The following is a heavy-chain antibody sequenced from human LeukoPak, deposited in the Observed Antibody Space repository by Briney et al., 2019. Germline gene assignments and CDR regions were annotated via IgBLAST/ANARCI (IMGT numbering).Heavy chain of an antibody. Sequence: GGSLKLSCAASGFSLSSYAMSWVRQAPGKGLEWVSAISSTDAGTYHADSVRGRFTISRDSSKNTLYLQMNSLRAEDAAVYYCAKAPVTSCRGAYCYPFDYWGQGTLVTVSS. CDR1: GFSLSSYA. CDR3: AKAPVTSCRGAYCYPFDY. J-gene: IGHJ4*02. D-gene: IGHD2-21*01. CDR2: ISSTDAGT. V-gene: IGHV3-23*01.